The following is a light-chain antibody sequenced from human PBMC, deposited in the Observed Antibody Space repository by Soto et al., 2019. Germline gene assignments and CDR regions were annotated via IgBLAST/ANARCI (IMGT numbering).Light chain of an antibody. J-gene: IGKJ5*01. CDR1: QTVSIAY. CDR3: QQYGSSPLIS. V-gene: IGKV3-20*01. Sequence: VLTPSPGTLSLSPGESATLSCRASQTVSIAYLTWYQQKPGQAPRLLIFGASKRATGIPDRFSGSGSGRDFTLTISGLEPEDFAVYYCQQYGSSPLISFGQGTRLEIK. CDR2: GAS.